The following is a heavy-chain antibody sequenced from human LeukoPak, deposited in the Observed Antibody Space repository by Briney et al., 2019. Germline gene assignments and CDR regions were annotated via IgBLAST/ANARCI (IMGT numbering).Heavy chain of an antibody. Sequence: GASVKVSCKASGGTSSSYAISWVRQAPGQGLEWMGGIIPIFGTANYAQKFQGRVTITTDESTSTAYMELSSLRSEDTAVYYCARDWGSSTGNWFDPWGQGTLVTVSS. J-gene: IGHJ5*02. CDR3: ARDWGSSTGNWFDP. V-gene: IGHV1-69*05. CDR1: GGTSSSYA. D-gene: IGHD2-2*01. CDR2: IIPIFGTA.